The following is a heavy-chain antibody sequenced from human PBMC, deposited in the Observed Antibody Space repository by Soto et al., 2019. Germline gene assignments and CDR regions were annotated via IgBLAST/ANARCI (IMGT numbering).Heavy chain of an antibody. D-gene: IGHD4-17*01. J-gene: IGHJ3*01. Sequence: EGQLLQSGGGLVQPGESLRVSCAASGFTFSSSGMSWVRQAPGKGLEWVSSISVRGDYRYYADSVKGRFTISRDNSKNTLYLQMNSLTAEDTAVYYCASHGGFDFWCQGTMVAVSS. CDR3: ASHGGFDF. CDR2: ISVRGDYR. CDR1: GFTFSSSG. V-gene: IGHV3-23*01.